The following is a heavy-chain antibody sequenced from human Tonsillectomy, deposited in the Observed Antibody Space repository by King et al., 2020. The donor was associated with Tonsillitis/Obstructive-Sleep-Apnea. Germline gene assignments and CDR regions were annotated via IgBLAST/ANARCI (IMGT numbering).Heavy chain of an antibody. D-gene: IGHD2-8*02. CDR3: SRDQPPYCTVGVCYLGY. Sequence: QLVQSGAEVKKPGASVKVSCKASGYTFTSYGISWVRQAPGQGLEWMGWISAYNGNTNYAQKLQGRVTMTTDTSTSTAYMELRRLRSDDTAVYYCSRDQPPYCTVGVCYLGYWGQGTLVTVSS. J-gene: IGHJ4*02. CDR1: GYTFTSYG. V-gene: IGHV1-18*01. CDR2: ISAYNGNT.